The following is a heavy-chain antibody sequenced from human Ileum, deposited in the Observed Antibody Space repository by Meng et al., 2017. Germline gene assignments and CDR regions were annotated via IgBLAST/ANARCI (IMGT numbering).Heavy chain of an antibody. CDR3: ATSNDRDVYYLGY. CDR1: GTW. CDR2: IFQSGRT. J-gene: IGHJ4*02. D-gene: IGHD3-22*01. Sequence: VQLTESGARLVKPSGTLSLPVVVVGTWWSWVRQPPGKGLGWIGEIFQSGRTNYNPSLKSRVTISIDKSKSQISLQLSAVTAADTAVYSCATSNDRDVYYLGYWGQGTLVTVSS. V-gene: IGHV4-4*02.